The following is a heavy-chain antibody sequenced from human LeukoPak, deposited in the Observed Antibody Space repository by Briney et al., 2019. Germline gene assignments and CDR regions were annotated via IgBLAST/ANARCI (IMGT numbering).Heavy chain of an antibody. CDR1: GFIFSSYG. J-gene: IGHJ4*02. CDR3: AKDSLRERIVGPTTRGVNDY. V-gene: IGHV3-30*02. CDR2: IRYDGRNK. Sequence: GGSLRLSCAASGFIFSSYGMHWVRQAPGKGLEWVAFIRYDGRNKYYADSVKGRFTISRDNSKNTLYLQMNSLRGEDTAVYYCAKDSLRERIVGPTTRGVNDYWGQGTLVTVSS. D-gene: IGHD1-26*01.